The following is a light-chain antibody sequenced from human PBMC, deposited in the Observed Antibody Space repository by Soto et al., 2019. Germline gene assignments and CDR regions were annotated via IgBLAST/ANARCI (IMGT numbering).Light chain of an antibody. CDR3: QQSYGTPLT. V-gene: IGKV1-39*01. CDR1: QSISSY. CDR2: AAS. Sequence: DIQMTQSPSSLSASVGDRVTITCRASQSISSYLNWYQQKPGKAPKLLIYAASSLQSGVPSRFSGSGSATDFTLTISSLQPEDFATYYCQQSYGTPLTVGGGTKVEIK. J-gene: IGKJ4*01.